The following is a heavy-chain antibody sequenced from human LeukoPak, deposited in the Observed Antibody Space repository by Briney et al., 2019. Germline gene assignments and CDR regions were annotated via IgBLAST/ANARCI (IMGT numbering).Heavy chain of an antibody. J-gene: IGHJ4*02. V-gene: IGHV3-7*01. CDR2: IKQDGSEK. CDR3: ARDIKWESGTAMVIGY. D-gene: IGHD5-18*01. CDR1: GFTFSSYA. Sequence: GGSLRLSCAASGFTFSSYAMSWVRQAPGKGLEWVANIKQDGSEKYYVDSVKGRFTISRDNAKNSLYLQMNSLRAEDTAVYYCARDIKWESGTAMVIGYWGQGTLVTVSS.